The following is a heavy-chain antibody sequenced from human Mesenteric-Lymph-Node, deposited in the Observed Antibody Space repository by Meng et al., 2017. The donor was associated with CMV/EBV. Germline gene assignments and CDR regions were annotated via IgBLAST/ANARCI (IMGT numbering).Heavy chain of an antibody. V-gene: IGHV1-69*06. CDR1: STYA. CDR3: ARADLSYGSGGPQEYNWFDP. D-gene: IGHD3-10*01. CDR2: IIPIFGTA. Sequence: STYAINGARQAPGQGLEWMGGIIPIFGTANYAQNFQGRVTITADKSTSTAYMELTSLRSEDTAVYYCARADLSYGSGGPQEYNWFDPWGQGTLVTVSS. J-gene: IGHJ5*02.